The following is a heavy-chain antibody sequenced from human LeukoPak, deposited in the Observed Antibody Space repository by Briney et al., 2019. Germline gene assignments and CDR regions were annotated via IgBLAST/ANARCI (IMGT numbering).Heavy chain of an antibody. D-gene: IGHD6-19*01. CDR1: GGSFSGYY. J-gene: IGHJ4*02. V-gene: IGHV4-34*01. CDR3: ARDAAVADADY. Sequence: SETLSLTCAVYGGSFSGYYWSWVRQPPGKGLEWIGEINHSGSTNYNPSLKSRVTISIDTSKNQFSLKLSSVTAADTAVYYCARDAAVADADYWGQGTLVTVSS. CDR2: INHSGST.